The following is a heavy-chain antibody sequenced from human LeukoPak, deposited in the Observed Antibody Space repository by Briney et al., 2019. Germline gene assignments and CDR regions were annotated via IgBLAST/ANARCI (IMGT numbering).Heavy chain of an antibody. D-gene: IGHD3-10*01. V-gene: IGHV4-34*01. CDR1: GGSFSGYY. J-gene: IGHJ6*02. Sequence: SETLSLTCAVYGGSFSGYYWSWIRQPPGKGLEWIGGINHSGSTNYNPSLKSRVTISVDTSKNQFSLKLSSVTAADTAVYYCAREVSRYGSGSRLNGMDVWGQGTTVTVSS. CDR3: AREVSRYGSGSRLNGMDV. CDR2: INHSGST.